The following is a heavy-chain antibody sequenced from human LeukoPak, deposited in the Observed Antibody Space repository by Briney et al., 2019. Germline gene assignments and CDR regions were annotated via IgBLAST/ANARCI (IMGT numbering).Heavy chain of an antibody. Sequence: SETLSLTCAVYGGSFSGYYWSWILQPQGKGLEWIGEINHSGSTNYNPSLKSRVTISVDTSKNQFSLKLSSVTAADTAVYYCARGQTVLLWFGELLMYNWFDPWGQGTLVTVSS. V-gene: IGHV4-34*01. CDR1: GGSFSGYY. D-gene: IGHD3-10*01. J-gene: IGHJ5*02. CDR2: INHSGST. CDR3: ARGQTVLLWFGELLMYNWFDP.